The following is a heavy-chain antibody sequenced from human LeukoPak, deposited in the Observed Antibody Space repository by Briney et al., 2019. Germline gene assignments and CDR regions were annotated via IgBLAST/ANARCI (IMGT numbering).Heavy chain of an antibody. Sequence: PSETLSLTCTVSGGSISSGYYWGWIRQPPGKGLEWIGSIYHSGSTYYNPSLKSRVTISVDTSKNQFSLKLSSVTAADTAVYYCARVLTTVTRGVIDYWGQGTLVTVSS. CDR3: ARVLTTVTRGVIDY. D-gene: IGHD4-17*01. CDR2: IYHSGST. V-gene: IGHV4-38-2*02. J-gene: IGHJ4*02. CDR1: GGSISSGYY.